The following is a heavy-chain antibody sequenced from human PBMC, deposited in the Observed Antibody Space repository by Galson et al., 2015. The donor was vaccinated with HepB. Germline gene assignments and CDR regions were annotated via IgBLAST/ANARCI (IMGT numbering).Heavy chain of an antibody. Sequence: SLRLSCAASGFTFSSYEMNWVRQAPGKGLEWVSYIDSSGRTKYYADSVKGRFTISRDNAQNSLYLQMNSLRAEDTAVYYCAREGRGGDPDDAFDIWGQGTMVTVSS. CDR2: IDSSGRTK. CDR1: GFTFSSYE. V-gene: IGHV3-48*03. D-gene: IGHD3-16*01. J-gene: IGHJ3*02. CDR3: AREGRGGDPDDAFDI.